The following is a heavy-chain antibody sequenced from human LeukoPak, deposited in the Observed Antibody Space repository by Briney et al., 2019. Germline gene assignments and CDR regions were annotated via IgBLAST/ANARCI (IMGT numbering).Heavy chain of an antibody. Sequence: GTLSLTCAVSGGSISSSNWWSWLRQPPGKGLEWIGEIYHSGSTNYNPSLKSRVTISVDKSKNQFSLKLSSVTAADTAVYYCAREGIVGATGTFDYWGQGTLVTVSS. D-gene: IGHD1-26*01. CDR2: IYHSGST. J-gene: IGHJ4*02. CDR3: AREGIVGATGTFDY. V-gene: IGHV4-4*02. CDR1: GGSISSSNW.